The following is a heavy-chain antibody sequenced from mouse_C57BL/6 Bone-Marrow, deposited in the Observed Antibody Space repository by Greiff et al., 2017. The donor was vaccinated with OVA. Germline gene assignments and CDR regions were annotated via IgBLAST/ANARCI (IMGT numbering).Heavy chain of an antibody. J-gene: IGHJ1*03. CDR3: VRDRRYYGSRYWYFDV. Sequence: EVKVVESGGGLVQPKGSLKLSCAASGFTFNTYAMHWVRQAPGKGLEWVARIRSKSSNYATYYADSVKDRFTISRDDSQSMLYLQMNNLKTEDTAMYYCVRDRRYYGSRYWYFDVWGTGTTVTVSS. V-gene: IGHV10-3*01. CDR2: IRSKSSNYAT. D-gene: IGHD1-1*01. CDR1: GFTFNTYA.